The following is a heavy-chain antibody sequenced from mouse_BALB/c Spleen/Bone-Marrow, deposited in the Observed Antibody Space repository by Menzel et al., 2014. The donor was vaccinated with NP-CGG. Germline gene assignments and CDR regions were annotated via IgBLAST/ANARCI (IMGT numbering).Heavy chain of an antibody. Sequence: VQRVESGAELVRPGTSVKVSCKASGYAFTNYLIEWVKQRPGQGLEWIGVINPGSGGTNYNEKFKGKATLTADKSSSTAYMQLSSLTSDDSAVYFCARGAYYGNYFDYWGQGTILTVSS. CDR2: INPGSGGT. D-gene: IGHD2-10*01. CDR3: ARGAYYGNYFDY. V-gene: IGHV1-54*01. CDR1: GYAFTNYL. J-gene: IGHJ2*01.